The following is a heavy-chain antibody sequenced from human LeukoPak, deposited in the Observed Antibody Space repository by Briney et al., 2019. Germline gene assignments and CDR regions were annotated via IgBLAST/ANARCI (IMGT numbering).Heavy chain of an antibody. CDR2: IYYSGST. V-gene: IGHV4-31*03. CDR1: GGSISSGGYY. J-gene: IGHJ4*02. CDR3: ARAGCSSTSCYPYFDY. D-gene: IGHD2-2*01. Sequence: SETLSLTCTVSGGSISSGGYYWSWIRQHPGKGLEWIEYIYYSGSTYYNPSLKRRVTISVDTSKNQFSLKLSSVTAADTAVYYCARAGCSSTSCYPYFDYWGQGTLVTVSS.